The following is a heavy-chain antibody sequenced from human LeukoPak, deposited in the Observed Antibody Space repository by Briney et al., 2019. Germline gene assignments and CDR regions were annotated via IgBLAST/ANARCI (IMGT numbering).Heavy chain of an antibody. D-gene: IGHD2-15*01. CDR3: ARGGIGYWSGGSCPMAFDI. J-gene: IGHJ3*02. CDR2: INPNSGGT. V-gene: IGHV1-2*02. Sequence: GASVKVSCKASGYTFTGYYMHWVRQAPGQGLEWMGWINPNSGGTNYAQKFQGRVTMTRDTSISTAYMELSRLRSDDTAVYYCARGGIGYWSGGSCPMAFDIWGQGTMVTVSS. CDR1: GYTFTGYY.